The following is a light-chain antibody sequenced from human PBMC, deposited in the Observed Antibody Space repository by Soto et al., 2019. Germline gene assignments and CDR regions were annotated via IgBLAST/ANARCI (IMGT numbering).Light chain of an antibody. CDR3: SSYTSSSTHFV. V-gene: IGLV2-14*01. Sequence: QSALTQPASVSGSPGQSSTISCTGTSSDVGGYNYVSWYQQHPGKAPKLMIYEVSNRPSGVSNRFSGSKSGNTASLTISGLQAEDEADYYCSSYTSSSTHFVFGTGTKLTVL. CDR2: EVS. CDR1: SSDVGGYNY. J-gene: IGLJ1*01.